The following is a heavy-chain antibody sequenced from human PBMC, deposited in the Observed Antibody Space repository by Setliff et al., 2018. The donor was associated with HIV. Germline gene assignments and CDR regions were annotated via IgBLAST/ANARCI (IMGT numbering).Heavy chain of an antibody. CDR3: ARHVVALGIVVLPAGALDF. CDR1: GGSITGYF. V-gene: IGHV4-59*08. J-gene: IGHJ4*02. Sequence: PSETLSLTCTVSGGSITGYFWNWIRQSPGKGLEWIGYIYYNGNTNYNPSLKSRATISLDTSKNQFSLRLTSVTAADTAIYYCARHVVALGIVVLPAGALDFWGPGTLVTVSS. D-gene: IGHD2-2*01. CDR2: IYYNGNT.